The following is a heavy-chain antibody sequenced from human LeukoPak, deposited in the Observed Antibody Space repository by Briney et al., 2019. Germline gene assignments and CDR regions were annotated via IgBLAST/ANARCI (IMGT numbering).Heavy chain of an antibody. J-gene: IGHJ4*02. Sequence: SETLSLTCTVSGGSISSYYWSWIRQPPGKGLEWIGYIYYSGSTNYNPPLKSRVTISVDTSKNQFSLKLSSVTAADTAVYYCARVVPEGYSDYWGQGTLVTVSS. CDR3: ARVVPEGYSDY. V-gene: IGHV4-59*01. D-gene: IGHD2-2*02. CDR2: IYYSGST. CDR1: GGSISSYY.